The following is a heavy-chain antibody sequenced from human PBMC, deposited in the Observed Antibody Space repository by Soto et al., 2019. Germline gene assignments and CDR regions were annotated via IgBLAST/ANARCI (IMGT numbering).Heavy chain of an antibody. D-gene: IGHD3-10*01. V-gene: IGHV3-73*02. CDR1: GFTFSGSA. Sequence: EVQLVESGGGLVQPGGSLKLSCAASGFTFSGSAMHWVRQASGKGLEWVGRIRSKANSYATAYAASVEGRFTISRDDSKNPAYLQMNSLKTEDTAVYYCTRHLLAGVDYYGSGSDSMDVWGQGTTVTVSS. CDR3: TRHLLAGVDYYGSGSDSMDV. CDR2: IRSKANSYAT. J-gene: IGHJ6*02.